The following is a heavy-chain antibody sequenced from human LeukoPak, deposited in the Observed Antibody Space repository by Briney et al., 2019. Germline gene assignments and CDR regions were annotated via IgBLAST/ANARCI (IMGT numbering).Heavy chain of an antibody. Sequence: ASVKVSCKASGGTFSSYAISWVRQAPGQGLEWMGGIIPIFGTANYAQKFQGRVTITTDESTSTAYMELSSLTSEDTAVYYCARSPSSWPFDYWGQGTLVTVSS. D-gene: IGHD6-13*01. V-gene: IGHV1-69*05. J-gene: IGHJ4*02. CDR3: ARSPSSWPFDY. CDR1: GGTFSSYA. CDR2: IIPIFGTA.